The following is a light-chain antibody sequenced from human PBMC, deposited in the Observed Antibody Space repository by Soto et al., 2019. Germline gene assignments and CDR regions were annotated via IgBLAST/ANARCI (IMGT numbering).Light chain of an antibody. Sequence: DIQMTQSPSSLSSSVGDRFTITGRASQSISSHLHWYQHRPGKAPRLLIYGASTLESGVPSRFSGSGSGTDFTLTISSLEPEDFAVYYCQKRSNWWTFGQGTKVDIK. CDR2: GAS. CDR3: QKRSNWWT. V-gene: IGKV1-39*01. CDR1: QSISSH. J-gene: IGKJ1*01.